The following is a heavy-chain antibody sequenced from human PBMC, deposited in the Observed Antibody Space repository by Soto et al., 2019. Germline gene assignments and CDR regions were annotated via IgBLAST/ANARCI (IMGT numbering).Heavy chain of an antibody. CDR2: ISPVTGGT. CDR1: GYTFTGHY. V-gene: IGHV1-2*02. D-gene: IGHD1-7*01. J-gene: IGHJ4*02. Sequence: QVQLVQSGAEVKKPGASVKVSCKASGYTFTGHYIHWVRQAPGQGPEWMGEISPVTGGTKYAQKFQGRVTMTRDTSITPVYMELNNLSPDDTAVYYCGRGRSGELVVFYWGQGSLVSVSS. CDR3: GRGRSGELVVFY.